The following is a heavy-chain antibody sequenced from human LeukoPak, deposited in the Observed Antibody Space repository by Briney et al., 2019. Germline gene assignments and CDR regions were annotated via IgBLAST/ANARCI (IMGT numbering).Heavy chain of an antibody. CDR2: VDPEDGET. Sequence: ASVKVSCKVSGYTFTDYYMHWVQQAPGKGLELMGLVDPEDGETIYAEKFQGRVTITADTSTDTAYMELSSLRSEDTAVYYCAGYRGSYYDAFDIWGQGTMVTASS. CDR3: AGYRGSYYDAFDI. J-gene: IGHJ3*02. V-gene: IGHV1-69-2*01. D-gene: IGHD1-26*01. CDR1: GYTFTDYY.